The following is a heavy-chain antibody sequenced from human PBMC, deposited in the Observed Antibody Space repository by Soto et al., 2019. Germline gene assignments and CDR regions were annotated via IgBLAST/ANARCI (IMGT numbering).Heavy chain of an antibody. D-gene: IGHD6-19*01. CDR2: ISHDGGVQ. V-gene: IGHV3-30*18. CDR1: GFTFSTTG. Sequence: QVHLAESGGGVVQPGMSLRLSCAASGFTFSTTGMHWVRQAPGKGLEWVAVISHDGGVQHYTDSVKGRFTISRDTSKTTLYLNLNSLRPEKTAIYPCPKDLCGAGWYTCFDPWGQGTLVTVS. J-gene: IGHJ5*02. CDR3: PKDLCGAGWYTCFDP.